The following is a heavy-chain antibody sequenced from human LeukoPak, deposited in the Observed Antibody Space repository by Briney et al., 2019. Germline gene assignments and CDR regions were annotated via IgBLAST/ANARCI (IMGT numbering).Heavy chain of an antibody. J-gene: IGHJ4*02. CDR2: INPNSGGT. V-gene: IGHV1-2*02. CDR3: ARVLWFGELFPFDY. D-gene: IGHD3-10*01. Sequence: ASVKVSCKASGYTFTGYYMHWVRRAPGQGLEWMGWINPNSGGTNYAQKFQGRVTMTRDTSISTAYMELSRLRSDDTAVYYCARVLWFGELFPFDYWGQGTLVTVSS. CDR1: GYTFTGYY.